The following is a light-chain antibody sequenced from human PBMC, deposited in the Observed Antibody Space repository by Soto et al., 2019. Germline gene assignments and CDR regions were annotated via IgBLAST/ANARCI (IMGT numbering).Light chain of an antibody. CDR1: QSISTY. CDR2: VAS. V-gene: IGKV1-39*01. Sequence: DIQLTQSPASLSASVGDRVTITCRASQSISTYLNWYQQKPGKAPKVLIYVASNLQSGVPSRFSGSGSGTDFTLNINNLQPEDFATYYCQQSYSLTFGPGTKVDIK. J-gene: IGKJ3*01. CDR3: QQSYSLT.